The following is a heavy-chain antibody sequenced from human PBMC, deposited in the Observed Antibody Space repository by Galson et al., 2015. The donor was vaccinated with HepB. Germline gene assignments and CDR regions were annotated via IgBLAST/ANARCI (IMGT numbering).Heavy chain of an antibody. CDR2: INAYNGNT. J-gene: IGHJ4*02. CDR3: ARGEEFDY. V-gene: IGHV1-18*01. CDR1: GYTFTNYV. D-gene: IGHD1-26*01. Sequence: VKVSCKASGYTFTNYVISWVRQAPGRGLEWMAWINAYNGNTYYAQNLQGRVTMTTDTSTSTAYMELRSLISDDTAVYYCARGEEFDYWGQGTLVTVSS.